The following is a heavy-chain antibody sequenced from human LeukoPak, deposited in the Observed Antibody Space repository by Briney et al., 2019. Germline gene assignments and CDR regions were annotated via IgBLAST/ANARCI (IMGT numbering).Heavy chain of an antibody. CDR3: ARDPYGIRITMKNGMDV. Sequence: ASVKVSCKASGGTFSSYAISWVRQAPGQGLEWMGGIIPIFGTANYAQKFQGRVTITADKSTSTAYMELSSLRSEDTAVYYCARDPYGIRITMKNGMDVWGKGTTVTVPS. V-gene: IGHV1-69*06. CDR1: GGTFSSYA. CDR2: IIPIFGTA. J-gene: IGHJ6*04. D-gene: IGHD3-22*01.